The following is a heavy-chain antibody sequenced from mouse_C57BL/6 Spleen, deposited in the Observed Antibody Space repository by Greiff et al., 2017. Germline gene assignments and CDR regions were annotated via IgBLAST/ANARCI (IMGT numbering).Heavy chain of an antibody. V-gene: IGHV1-26*01. D-gene: IGHD1-1*01. CDR1: GYTFTDYY. CDR2: INPNNGGT. CDR3: AYYGSTQFDY. Sequence: VQLQQSGPELVKPGASVKISCKASGYTFTDYYMNWVKQSHGKSLEWIGDINPNNGGTSYNQKFKGKATLTVDKSSSTAYMELRSLTSEDSAVYYCAYYGSTQFDYWGQGTTLTVSS. J-gene: IGHJ2*01.